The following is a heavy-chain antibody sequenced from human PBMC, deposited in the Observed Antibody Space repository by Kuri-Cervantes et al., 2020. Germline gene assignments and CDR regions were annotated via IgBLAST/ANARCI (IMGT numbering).Heavy chain of an antibody. D-gene: IGHD3-9*01. CDR2: INPSGGST. CDR3: ARDYDILTGYYYYYYYGMDV. CDR1: GYTFTSYY. Sequence: ASVKVSCKASGYTFTSYYMHWVRQAPGQGLEWMGIINPSGGSTSYAQKLQGRVTMTRDTSTSTVYMELSSLRSEDTAVYYCARDYDILTGYYYYYYYGMDVWGQGTTVTVSS. J-gene: IGHJ6*02. V-gene: IGHV1-46*01.